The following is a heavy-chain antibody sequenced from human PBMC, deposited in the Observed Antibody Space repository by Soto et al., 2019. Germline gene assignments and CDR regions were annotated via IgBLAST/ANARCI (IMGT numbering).Heavy chain of an antibody. J-gene: IGHJ4*02. Sequence: QVQLQQWGAGLLKPSETLSLTCAVYGGSFSGYYWSWIRQPPGKGLEWIGEINYSAGTIYNPSLESRVVRAIAASKNHLSLKLSSVTAADTAVYYCARHYGVDFDSWDQGALVTVDS. V-gene: IGHV4-34*01. CDR3: ARHYGVDFDS. CDR1: GGSFSGYY. CDR2: INYSAGT. D-gene: IGHD4-17*01.